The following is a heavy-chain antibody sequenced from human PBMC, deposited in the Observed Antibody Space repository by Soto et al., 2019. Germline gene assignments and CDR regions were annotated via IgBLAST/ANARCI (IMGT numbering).Heavy chain of an antibody. CDR1: GFTFSSYA. V-gene: IGHV3-23*01. CDR2: ISGSGGST. D-gene: IGHD2-21*02. Sequence: EVQLLESGGGLVQPGGSLRLSCAASGFTFSSYAMSWVRQAPRKGLEWVSAISGSGGSTYYADSVKGRFTISGHNSKNAMYLQMESMRAGDTAVYDGVAYCGGDYYSGCDPWGDGSMVTVSS. CDR3: VAYCGGDYYSGCDP. J-gene: IGHJ5*02.